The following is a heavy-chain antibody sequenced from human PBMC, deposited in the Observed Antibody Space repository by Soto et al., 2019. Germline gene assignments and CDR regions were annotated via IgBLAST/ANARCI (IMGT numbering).Heavy chain of an antibody. D-gene: IGHD4-4*01. CDR3: ARGVNPDYSNHGSDMDV. CDR2: IRNKANYYTT. J-gene: IGHJ6*02. CDR1: GFTFSDHY. V-gene: IGHV3-72*01. Sequence: GGSLRLSCAASGFTFSDHYMDWVRQAPGKGLEWVGRIRNKANYYTTEYAASVKDKFTISRDDSKNSLYLQMDSVKTEDTALYSCARGVNPDYSNHGSDMDVGGQGNTVTL.